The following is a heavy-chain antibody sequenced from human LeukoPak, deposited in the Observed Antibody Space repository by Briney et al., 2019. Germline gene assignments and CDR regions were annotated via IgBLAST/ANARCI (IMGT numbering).Heavy chain of an antibody. J-gene: IGHJ3*02. CDR1: GYSFTSYW. Sequence: GESLKISCKGSGYSFTSYWIGWVRQMPGKGLEWMGIIYPGDSDTRYSPSFQGQVTISADKSISTAYLQWSSLKASDTAMYYCARQGWELLKGGAFDIWVQGTMVTVSS. V-gene: IGHV5-51*01. D-gene: IGHD1-26*01. CDR2: IYPGDSDT. CDR3: ARQGWELLKGGAFDI.